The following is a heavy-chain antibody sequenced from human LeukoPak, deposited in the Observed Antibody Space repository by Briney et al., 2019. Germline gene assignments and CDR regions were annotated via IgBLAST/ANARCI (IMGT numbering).Heavy chain of an antibody. CDR1: GFTFSTYN. CDR3: ATDLQQPPAYYYYGMDV. D-gene: IGHD6-13*01. Sequence: PGGSLRLSCAASGFTFSTYNMNWVRQAPGKGLEWVAVISYDGSNKYYVDSVKGRFTISRDNSKNTLYLQMNSLRAEDTAVYYCATDLQQPPAYYYYGMDVWGQGTTVTVSS. CDR2: ISYDGSNK. J-gene: IGHJ6*02. V-gene: IGHV3-30*03.